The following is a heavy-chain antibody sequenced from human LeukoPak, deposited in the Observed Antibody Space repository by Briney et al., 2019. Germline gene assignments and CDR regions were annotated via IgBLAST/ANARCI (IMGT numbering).Heavy chain of an antibody. J-gene: IGHJ4*02. CDR2: INPSGGST. Sequence: GASVKVSCKASGYTFTDYYMHWVRQAPGQGLEWMGIINPSGGSTSYAQKFQGRVTMTRDTSISTAYMELSRLRSDDTAVYYCARYGDYDNYFDYWGQGALVTVSS. CDR1: GYTFTDYY. D-gene: IGHD4-17*01. CDR3: ARYGDYDNYFDY. V-gene: IGHV1-46*01.